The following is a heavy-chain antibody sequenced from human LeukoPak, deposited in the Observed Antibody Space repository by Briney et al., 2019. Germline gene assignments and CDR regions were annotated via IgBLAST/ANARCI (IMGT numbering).Heavy chain of an antibody. V-gene: IGHV4-31*03. CDR2: IYYSGST. CDR3: AREAPVVPAAMWYGMDV. CDR1: GGSISSGGYY. D-gene: IGHD2-2*01. J-gene: IGHJ6*02. Sequence: PSQSLSLTLSVSGGSISSGGYYWSWIRQHPGKGLEWIGYIYYSGSTYYNPTLKSRVTISVDTCKNQFSLKLSSVTAADTAVYYCAREAPVVPAAMWYGMDVWGQGTTVTVSS.